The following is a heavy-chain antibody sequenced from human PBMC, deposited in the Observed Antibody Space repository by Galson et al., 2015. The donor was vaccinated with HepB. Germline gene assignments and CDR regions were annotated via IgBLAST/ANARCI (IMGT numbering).Heavy chain of an antibody. CDR2: ISGGGGNT. J-gene: IGHJ4*02. CDR1: GFTFTNYA. Sequence: SLRLSCAASGFTFTNYAMTWVRQAPGKGLEWVSAISGGGGNTYCADSVKGRFTISRDNSKNTLYLQMNSLRAEDTAVYYCARVLVVAATRLDRAPGYWGQGTLVTVSS. V-gene: IGHV3-23*01. CDR3: ARVLVVAATRLDRAPGY. D-gene: IGHD2-15*01.